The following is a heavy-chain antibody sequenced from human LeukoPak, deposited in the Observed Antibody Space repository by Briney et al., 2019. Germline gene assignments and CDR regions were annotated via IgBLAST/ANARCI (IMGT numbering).Heavy chain of an antibody. CDR1: GYTFTSYY. D-gene: IGHD3-22*01. CDR2: INPSGGST. J-gene: IGHJ4*02. V-gene: IGHV1-46*01. CDR3: ARDPSWVAYDSTSGFDY. Sequence: ASVKVSCKASGYTFTSYYMHWVRQAPGQGLEWMGIINPSGGSTSYAQKFQGRVTMTRDMSTSTVYMGLSSLRSEDTAVYYCARDPSWVAYDSTSGFDYWGQGTLVTVSS.